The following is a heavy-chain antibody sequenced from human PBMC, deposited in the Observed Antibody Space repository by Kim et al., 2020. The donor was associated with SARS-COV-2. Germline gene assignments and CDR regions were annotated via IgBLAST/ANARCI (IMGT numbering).Heavy chain of an antibody. CDR3: ARDRYSGDY. Sequence: GGSLRLSCAASGFTFSSYAMHWVRQAPGKGLEWVAVISYDGSNKYYADSVKGRFTISRDNSKNTLYLQMNSLRAEDTAVYYCARDRYSGDYWGQGTLVTVSS. CDR1: GFTFSSYA. J-gene: IGHJ4*02. D-gene: IGHD3-10*01. CDR2: ISYDGSNK. V-gene: IGHV3-30*04.